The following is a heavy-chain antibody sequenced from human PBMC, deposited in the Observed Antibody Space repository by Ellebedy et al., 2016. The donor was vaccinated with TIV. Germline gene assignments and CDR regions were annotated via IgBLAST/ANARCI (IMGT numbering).Heavy chain of an antibody. D-gene: IGHD4-23*01. CDR1: GGTFSSYA. J-gene: IGHJ4*02. V-gene: IGHV1-69*13. CDR3: ASQKRWPLDY. Sequence: ASVKVSCKASGGTFSSYAISWVRQAPGQGLEWMGGIIPIFGTANYAQKFQGRVTITADESTSTAYMELSSLRSEDTAVYYCASQKRWPLDYWGQGTLVTVSS. CDR2: IIPIFGTA.